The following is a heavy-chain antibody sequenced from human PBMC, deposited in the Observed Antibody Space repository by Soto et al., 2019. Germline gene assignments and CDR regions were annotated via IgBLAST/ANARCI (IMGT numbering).Heavy chain of an antibody. CDR1: GFTFSNAW. CDR3: PPIEGVVVAATGDWFDP. Sequence: GGSLRLSCAASGFTFSNAWMSWVRQAPGEGLEWVGRIKSKTDGGTTDYAAPVKGRFTISRDDSKNTLYLQMNSLKTEDTAVYYCPPIEGVVVAATGDWFDPWGQGTLVTVSS. V-gene: IGHV3-15*01. CDR2: IKSKTDGGTT. D-gene: IGHD2-15*01. J-gene: IGHJ5*02.